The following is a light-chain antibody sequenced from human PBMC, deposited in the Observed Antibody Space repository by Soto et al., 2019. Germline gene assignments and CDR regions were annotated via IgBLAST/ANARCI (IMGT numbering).Light chain of an antibody. CDR1: QSVNNK. CDR2: GVS. V-gene: IGKV3-15*01. Sequence: EIVMTQSPATLSVSPGERATLSCRASQSVNNKLAWFQQKPGQAPRLLIFGVSTRATDIPARFSGSGSGTDFTLTISSLEPEDFAVYYCQQRGTFGGGTKVEIK. CDR3: QQRGT. J-gene: IGKJ4*01.